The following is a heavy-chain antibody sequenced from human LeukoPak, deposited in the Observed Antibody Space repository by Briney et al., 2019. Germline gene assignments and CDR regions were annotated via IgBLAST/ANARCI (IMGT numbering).Heavy chain of an antibody. D-gene: IGHD4-11*01. CDR2: IYYSGST. V-gene: IGHV4-39*01. CDR1: GGSISSSSYY. CDR3: ASRTRMSTVFSFDY. J-gene: IGHJ4*02. Sequence: SETLSLTCTVSGGSISSSSYYWGWIRQPPGKGLEWIGSIYYSGSTYYNPSLKSRVTISVDTSKNQFSLKLSSVTAADTAVYYCASRTRMSTVFSFDYWGQGTLVTVSS.